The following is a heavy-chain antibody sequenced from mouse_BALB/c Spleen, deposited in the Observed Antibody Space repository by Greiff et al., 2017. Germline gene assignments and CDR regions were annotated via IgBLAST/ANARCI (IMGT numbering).Heavy chain of an antibody. J-gene: IGHJ1*01. CDR3: TYYYGSSYWYFDV. D-gene: IGHD1-1*01. CDR1: GYTFTSYW. CDR2: IYPGNSDT. Sequence: DVKLQESGTVLARPGASVKMSCKASGYTFTSYWMHWVKQRPGQGLEWIGAIYPGNSDTSYNQKFKGKAKLTAVTSTSTAYMELSSLTNEDSAVYYCTYYYGSSYWYFDVWGAGTTVTVSS. V-gene: IGHV1-5*01.